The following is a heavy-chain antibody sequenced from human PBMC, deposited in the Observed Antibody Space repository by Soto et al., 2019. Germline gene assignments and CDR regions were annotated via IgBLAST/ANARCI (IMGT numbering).Heavy chain of an antibody. D-gene: IGHD1-1*01. J-gene: IGHJ4*02. V-gene: IGHV4-59*01. CDR2: IYYTGIT. CDR3: AGDLESQVLFDY. CDR1: AGSIRSYY. Sequence: PSETLSLTCNVSAGSIRSYYWSWIRQSPGKGLEWIGYIYYTGITKYNPSLKSRVTMSIDTSKNQFSLNLRSVTVSGTSVYYCAGDLESQVLFDYWGQGTLVTVSS.